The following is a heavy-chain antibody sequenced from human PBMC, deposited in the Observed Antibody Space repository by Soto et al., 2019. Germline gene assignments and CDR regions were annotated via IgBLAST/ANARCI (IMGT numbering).Heavy chain of an antibody. CDR3: ARDLDGSGSYYTDY. Sequence: QVQLVQSGAEVKNPGTSVKVSCKTSGYTFTSAGISWVRQAPGQGLEWMGWISAYNCNTKYAQKVQGRVTMTTDTSTSTAYMELRSLTSDDTAVYYCARDLDGSGSYYTDYWGQGTLVTVAA. V-gene: IGHV1-18*01. CDR2: ISAYNCNT. CDR1: GYTFTSAG. J-gene: IGHJ4*02. D-gene: IGHD3-10*01.